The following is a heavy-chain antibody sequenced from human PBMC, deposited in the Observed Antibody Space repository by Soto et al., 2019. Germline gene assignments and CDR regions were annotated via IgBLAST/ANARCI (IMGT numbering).Heavy chain of an antibody. J-gene: IGHJ3*02. CDR2: IWYDGSNK. Sequence: GGSLRLSCAASGFTFSSYGMHWVRQAPGKGLEWVAVIWYDGSNKYYADSVKGRFTISRDNSKNKLYLQMNSLRAEDTAVYYCARGRGTTVTTKERRAFDIWGQGTMVTVSS. CDR1: GFTFSSYG. CDR3: ARGRGTTVTTKERRAFDI. D-gene: IGHD4-17*01. V-gene: IGHV3-33*01.